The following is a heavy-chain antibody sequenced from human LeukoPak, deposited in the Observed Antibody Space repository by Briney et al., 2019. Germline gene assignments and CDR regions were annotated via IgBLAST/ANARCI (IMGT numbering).Heavy chain of an antibody. J-gene: IGHJ4*02. CDR2: ISSSTSYI. CDR1: GFTFSSYT. D-gene: IGHD3-10*01. CDR3: ARGGWFIVDY. Sequence: GGSLRLSCAASGFTFSSYTMNWVRQAPGKGLEWVSSISSSTSYIYYADSVKGRFTISRDNAKNSLYLQMNSLRAEDTAVYYCARGGWFIVDYWGQGTLVTVSS. V-gene: IGHV3-21*01.